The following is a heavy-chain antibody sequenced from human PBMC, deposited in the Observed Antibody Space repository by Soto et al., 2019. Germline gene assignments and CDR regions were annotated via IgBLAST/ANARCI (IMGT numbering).Heavy chain of an antibody. J-gene: IGHJ4*02. CDR3: ARVLITSGPLECSFDY. D-gene: IGHD3-16*01. V-gene: IGHV4-31*03. Sequence: SETLSLTCSVSGGSIRRSDSYXXXXXXXPGKGLEWIAYISDSGRTDYNPSLKSRATISIDTSKNVFFLNLSSVTAADTAVYFCARVLITSGPLECSFDYWGPGSLVTVSS. CDR2: ISDSGRT. CDR1: GGSIRRSDSY.